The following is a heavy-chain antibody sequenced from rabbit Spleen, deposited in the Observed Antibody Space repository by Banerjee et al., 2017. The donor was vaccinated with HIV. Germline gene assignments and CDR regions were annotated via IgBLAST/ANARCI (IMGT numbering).Heavy chain of an antibody. V-gene: IGHV1S45*01. D-gene: IGHD1-1*01. CDR3: ARDLVAVIGWNFNL. Sequence: QEQLEESGGGLVKPGASLTLTCTASGFSFSNKAVMCWVRQAPGKGLEWIACINIVTGKSVYARWAKGRFTMSRTSSTTVTLQMTSLTAADTATYFCARDLVAVIGWNFNLWGPGTLVTVS. CDR1: GFSFSNKAV. J-gene: IGHJ4*01. CDR2: INIVTGKS.